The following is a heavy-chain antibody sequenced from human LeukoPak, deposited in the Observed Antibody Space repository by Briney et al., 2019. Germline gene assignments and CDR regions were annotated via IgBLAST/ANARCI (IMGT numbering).Heavy chain of an antibody. Sequence: GGSLSLSCAASGITFSTYDMSWVRQAPGKGLEWVSGISWSGGTAYYADSVKGRFTISRDNSKNTLYLQMNSLRAEDTAVYYCAKTYYCSGGSCYPGDWGQGTLVTVSS. J-gene: IGHJ4*02. CDR1: GITFSTYD. CDR3: AKTYYCSGGSCYPGD. CDR2: ISWSGGTA. V-gene: IGHV3-23*01. D-gene: IGHD2-15*01.